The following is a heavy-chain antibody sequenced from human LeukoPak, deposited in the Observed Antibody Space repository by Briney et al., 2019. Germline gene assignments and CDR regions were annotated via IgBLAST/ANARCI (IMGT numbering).Heavy chain of an antibody. CDR3: AKGGLGYYFDY. CDR1: GFTFSSYA. J-gene: IGHJ4*02. CDR2: ISGGST. V-gene: IGHV3-23*01. Sequence: PGGSLRLSCAASGFTFSSYAMSWVRQAPGKGLEWVSAISGGSTYYADSVKGRFTISRDNSKNTLYLQMNSLRAEDTAVYYCAKGGLGYYFDYWGQGTLVTVSS.